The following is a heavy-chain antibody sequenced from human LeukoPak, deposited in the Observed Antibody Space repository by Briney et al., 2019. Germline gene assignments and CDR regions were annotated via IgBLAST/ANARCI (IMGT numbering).Heavy chain of an antibody. Sequence: GESLKISCKGSGYSFTSYWIGWVRQMPGKGLEWMGIIYPGDSDTRYSPSFQGQVTISADKSISTAYLQWSSLKASDTATYYCARQLCSGGSCYLNWFDPWGQGTLVTVSS. CDR2: IYPGDSDT. D-gene: IGHD2-15*01. CDR3: ARQLCSGGSCYLNWFDP. CDR1: GYSFTSYW. V-gene: IGHV5-51*01. J-gene: IGHJ5*02.